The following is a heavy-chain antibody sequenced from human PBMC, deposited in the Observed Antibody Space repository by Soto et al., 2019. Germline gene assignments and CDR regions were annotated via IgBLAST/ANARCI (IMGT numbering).Heavy chain of an antibody. Sequence: QVQLQESGPGLVKPSQTLSLTCTVSGGSISSGNYYWSWIRQPPGKGLEWIGFISYSGSTYYSASLKSRITISVDTSKNQFSLNLSFVTAADTAVYYCATMGTPATGLYYFDSWGQGTLVTVSS. V-gene: IGHV4-30-4*01. CDR2: ISYSGST. CDR1: GGSISSGNYY. D-gene: IGHD1-7*01. J-gene: IGHJ4*02. CDR3: ATMGTPATGLYYFDS.